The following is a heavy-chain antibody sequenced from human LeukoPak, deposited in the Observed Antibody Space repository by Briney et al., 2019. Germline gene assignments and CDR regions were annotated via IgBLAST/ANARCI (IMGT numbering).Heavy chain of an antibody. CDR2: ISAYNGNT. CDR1: GYTFTSYG. J-gene: IGHJ4*02. CDR3: ARVYCSGGSCHDYFDY. V-gene: IGHV1-18*01. Sequence: ASVKVSCKASGYTFTSYGISWVRQAPGQGLEWMGWISAYNGNTNYAQKLQGRVTMTTDTSTSTAYMELRSLRSDDTAVYYCARVYCSGGSCHDYFDYWGQGTLVTVSS. D-gene: IGHD2-15*01.